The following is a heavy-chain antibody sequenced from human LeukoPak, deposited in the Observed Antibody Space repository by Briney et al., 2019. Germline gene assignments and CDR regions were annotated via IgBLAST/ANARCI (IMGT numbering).Heavy chain of an antibody. D-gene: IGHD6-19*01. J-gene: IGHJ6*02. CDR1: GYTFTSYD. CDR3: ARGGSGWSFYYYYGMDV. Sequence: GASVKVSCKASGYTFTSYDINWVRQATGQGLEWMGWVNPNSGNTGYAQKFQGRVTMTRNTSISTAYMELSSLRSEDTAVYYCARGGSGWSFYYYYGMDVWGQGTTVTVSS. V-gene: IGHV1-8*01. CDR2: VNPNSGNT.